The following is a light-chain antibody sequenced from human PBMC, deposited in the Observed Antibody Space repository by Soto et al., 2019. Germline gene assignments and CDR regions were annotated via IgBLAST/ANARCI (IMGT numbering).Light chain of an antibody. CDR2: DAS. Sequence: EIVLTQSPATLSLSPGERATLSCRASQSINSYLAWYQQKPGQAPRLLIYDASNRVTGIPARFSGSGSGTDFTLTISSLEPEDFAVYHCQQRSSWPRTFGQGTKVEIK. J-gene: IGKJ1*01. V-gene: IGKV3-11*01. CDR3: QQRSSWPRT. CDR1: QSINSY.